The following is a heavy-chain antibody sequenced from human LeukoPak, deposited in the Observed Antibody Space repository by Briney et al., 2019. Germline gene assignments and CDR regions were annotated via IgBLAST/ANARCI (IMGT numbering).Heavy chain of an antibody. CDR3: ARGSNYFDSSGYYYPDY. J-gene: IGHJ4*02. CDR1: GWSFRGYY. D-gene: IGHD3-22*01. Sequence: SETVSLTCAVYGWSFRGYYWSWIRQPPGKGLEWIGEINHSGSTNYNPSPKSRVTISVDKSKNQFSLRLSSVTAADTAVYYCARGSNYFDSSGYYYPDYWGQGTLVTVSS. V-gene: IGHV4-34*01. CDR2: INHSGST.